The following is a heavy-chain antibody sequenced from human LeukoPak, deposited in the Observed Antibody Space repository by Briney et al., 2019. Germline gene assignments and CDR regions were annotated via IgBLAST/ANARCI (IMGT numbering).Heavy chain of an antibody. J-gene: IGHJ3*02. Sequence: GGSLRLSCAASGFTVSSNYMSWVRQAPGKGLEWVSVIYSGGSTYYADSVKGRFTISRDNSKNTLYLQMNSLRAEDTAIYFCAKCAYYYENSGWCHAFDIWGQGTVVTVSS. CDR2: IYSGGST. CDR3: AKCAYYYENSGWCHAFDI. V-gene: IGHV3-53*01. CDR1: GFTVSSNY. D-gene: IGHD3-22*01.